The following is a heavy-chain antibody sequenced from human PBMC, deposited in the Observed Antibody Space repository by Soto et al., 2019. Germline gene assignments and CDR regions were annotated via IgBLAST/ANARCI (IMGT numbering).Heavy chain of an antibody. D-gene: IGHD3-9*01. CDR1: GGTFSSYA. CDR3: ARSHDILTGYFEA. Sequence: QMQLVQSGAEVKKPGSSVKVSCKASGGTFSSYAFSWVRQAPGQGLEWMGGTIPIFGTTNYAQKFQGRVTIIADESRSTAYMELSSLRYEDTAVYFCARSHDILTGYFEAWGQGTLVTVAP. V-gene: IGHV1-69*01. CDR2: TIPIFGTT. J-gene: IGHJ5*02.